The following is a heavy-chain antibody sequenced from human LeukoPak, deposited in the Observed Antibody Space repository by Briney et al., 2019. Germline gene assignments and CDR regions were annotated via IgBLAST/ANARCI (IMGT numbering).Heavy chain of an antibody. J-gene: IGHJ5*01. CDR1: GYAITSGGFS. CDR3: AKSRQASGLFNS. Sequence: SETLSLTCTVSGYAITSGGFSWNWIRQSPGKGLEWIGCIYDRGPAYYNPSLKSRFTISVDRPKNQFFLNVTSLTAADTAVYFCAKSRQASGLFNSWGQGTLVVVSS. CDR2: IYDRGPA. V-gene: IGHV4-30-2*06. D-gene: IGHD3-10*01.